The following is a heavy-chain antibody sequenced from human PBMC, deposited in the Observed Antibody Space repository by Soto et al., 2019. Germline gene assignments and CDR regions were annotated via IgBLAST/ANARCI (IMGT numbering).Heavy chain of an antibody. CDR1: GYTLTELS. CDR3: ATGRVRVVPAANGANYYYGMDV. J-gene: IGHJ6*02. CDR2: FDPEDGET. Sequence: ASVKVSCKVCGYTLTELSMHWVRQAHGKGLEWMGGFDPEDGETIYAQKFQGRVTMTEDTSTDTAYMELSSLRSEDTAVYYCATGRVRVVPAANGANYYYGMDVWGQGTTVTVSS. V-gene: IGHV1-24*01. D-gene: IGHD2-2*01.